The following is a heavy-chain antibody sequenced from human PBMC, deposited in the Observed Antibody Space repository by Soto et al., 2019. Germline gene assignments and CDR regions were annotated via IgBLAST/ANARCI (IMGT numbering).Heavy chain of an antibody. D-gene: IGHD6-13*01. Sequence: AVKVSCKASGGTGSSYAIGGLRQARGEGREWMGGIIPIFGTANYAQKFQGRVTITADASTRTAYMELSSLRSEDTAVYYCARDGAGYSRPNYYYYYGMDVWGQGTTVTVSS. CDR3: ARDGAGYSRPNYYYYYGMDV. J-gene: IGHJ6*02. CDR2: IIPIFGTA. V-gene: IGHV1-69*13. CDR1: GGTGSSYA.